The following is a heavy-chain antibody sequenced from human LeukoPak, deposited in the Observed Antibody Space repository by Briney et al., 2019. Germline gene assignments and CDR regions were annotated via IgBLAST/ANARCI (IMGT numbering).Heavy chain of an antibody. J-gene: IGHJ6*02. V-gene: IGHV4-61*02. CDR2: IYTSGST. CDR1: GGSISSGSYY. CDR3: ARVPPYYYYGMDV. Sequence: SQTLSLTCTVSGGSISSGSYYWSWIRQPAGRGLEWIGRIYTSGSTNYNPSLKSRVTISVDTSKNQFSLKLSSVTAADTAVYYCARVPPYYYYGMDVWGQGTTVTVSS.